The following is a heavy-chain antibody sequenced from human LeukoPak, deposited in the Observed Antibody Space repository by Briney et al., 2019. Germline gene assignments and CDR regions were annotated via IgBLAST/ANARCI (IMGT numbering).Heavy chain of an antibody. CDR3: ARDPREVYYGMDV. J-gene: IGHJ6*02. V-gene: IGHV1-2*02. Sequence: ASVKVSFKASGYTFTGYYMHWVRQAPGQGLEWMGWINPNSGGTNYAQKSQGRVTMTRDTSISTAYMELSRLRSDDTAVYYCARDPREVYYGMDVWGQGTTVTVSS. CDR1: GYTFTGYY. CDR2: INPNSGGT.